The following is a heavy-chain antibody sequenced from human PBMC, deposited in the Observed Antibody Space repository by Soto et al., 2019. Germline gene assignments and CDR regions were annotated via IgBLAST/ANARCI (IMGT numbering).Heavy chain of an antibody. J-gene: IGHJ4*02. CDR1: GYTFTSYY. V-gene: IGHV1-46*01. CDR3: ASVTMVRGVMTPDY. Sequence: QVQLVQSGAEVKKPGASVKVSCKASGYTFTSYYMHWVRQAPGQGLEWMGIINPSGGSTSYAQKFQGRVTRTRDTSTSTVYRELSSRRSEDTAVYYCASVTMVRGVMTPDYWGQGTLVTVSS. CDR2: INPSGGST. D-gene: IGHD3-10*01.